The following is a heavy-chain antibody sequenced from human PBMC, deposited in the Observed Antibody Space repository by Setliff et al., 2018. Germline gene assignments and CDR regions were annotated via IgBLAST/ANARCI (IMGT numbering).Heavy chain of an antibody. Sequence: PGESLKISCQGSGYTFARHWIAWVRQMPGKGLEWMAIIYPGDSETRYNPSFQGQVTTSADESINTAYLQWSSLKASDTAIYFCARRTGFAVAGFDHWGRGTLVTVSS. CDR3: ARRTGFAVAGFDH. V-gene: IGHV5-51*01. J-gene: IGHJ4*01. CDR2: IYPGDSET. CDR1: GYTFARHW. D-gene: IGHD6-19*01.